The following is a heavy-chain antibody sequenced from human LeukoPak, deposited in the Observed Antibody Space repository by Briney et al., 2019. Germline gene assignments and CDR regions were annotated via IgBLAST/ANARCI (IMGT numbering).Heavy chain of an antibody. Sequence: GGSLRLSCAASGVTFSSYAINWVRQTPGKGLEWVAVISYDGTNKNYADSVKGRFTISRDSSKNTVYLEMNSLRGEDTAVYYCARDPEHYGSGSYLDYWGQGSLVTVSS. D-gene: IGHD3-10*01. CDR2: ISYDGTNK. V-gene: IGHV3-30-3*01. J-gene: IGHJ4*02. CDR1: GVTFSSYA. CDR3: ARDPEHYGSGSYLDY.